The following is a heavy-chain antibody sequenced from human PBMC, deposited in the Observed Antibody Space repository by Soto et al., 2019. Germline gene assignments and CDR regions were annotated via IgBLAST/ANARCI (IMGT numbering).Heavy chain of an antibody. Sequence: QVQLVESGGGVVQPGRSLRLSCAASGFTFSSYAMHWVRQAPGKGLEWVAVISYDGSNKYYADSVKGRFTISRDNSKNTLYLQMNSLRAEDTAVYYCXRDXXXGSAPPLDYWGQGTLVTVSS. D-gene: IGHD6-25*01. J-gene: IGHJ4*02. CDR2: ISYDGSNK. CDR1: GFTFSSYA. CDR3: XRDXXXGSAPPLDY. V-gene: IGHV3-30-3*01.